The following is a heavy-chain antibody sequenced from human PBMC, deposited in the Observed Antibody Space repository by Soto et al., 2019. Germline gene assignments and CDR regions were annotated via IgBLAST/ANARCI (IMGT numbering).Heavy chain of an antibody. D-gene: IGHD1-26*01. Sequence: SGPTLVNPTQTLTLTCTFSGFSLSSSGLGVGWIRQPPGKALECLALIYWDDDKRYSPSLKSRLTITKDTSKNQVVLTMTNMDPVDTATYYCAHRPMVGATQYNWSQHWGKGNIVTVSS. CDR1: GFSLSSSGLG. CDR3: AHRPMVGATQYNWSQH. J-gene: IGHJ5*02. V-gene: IGHV2-5*02. CDR2: IYWDDDK.